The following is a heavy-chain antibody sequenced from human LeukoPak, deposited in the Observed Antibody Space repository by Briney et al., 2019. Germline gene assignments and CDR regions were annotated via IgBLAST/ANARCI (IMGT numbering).Heavy chain of an antibody. V-gene: IGHV4-34*01. D-gene: IGHD3-16*01. CDR2: INHSGST. J-gene: IGHJ5*02. Sequence: SETLSLTCAVYGGSFSGYYWSWIRQPPGKGLEWIGEINHSGSTNYNPSLKSRVTISVDTSKNQFSLRLSSVTAADTAVYYCATRIPITRYAFDPWGQGTLVTVSS. CDR3: ATRIPITRYAFDP. CDR1: GGSFSGYY.